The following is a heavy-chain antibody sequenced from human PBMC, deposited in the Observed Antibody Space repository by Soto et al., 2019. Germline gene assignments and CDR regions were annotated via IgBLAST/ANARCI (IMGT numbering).Heavy chain of an antibody. D-gene: IGHD6-6*01. V-gene: IGHV3-30*18. J-gene: IGHJ5*02. CDR2: ISYDGSNK. Sequence: QVQLVESGGGVVQPGRSLGLSCAASGFTFSSYGMHWVRQAPGKGLEWVAVISYDGSNKYYADSVKGRFTISRDNSKNTLYLQMNSLRAEDTAVYYCAKRPPGYSSSSSWFDPWGQGTLVTVSS. CDR3: AKRPPGYSSSSSWFDP. CDR1: GFTFSSYG.